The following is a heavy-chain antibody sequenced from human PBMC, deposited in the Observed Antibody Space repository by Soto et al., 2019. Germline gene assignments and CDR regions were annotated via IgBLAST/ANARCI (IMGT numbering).Heavy chain of an antibody. CDR2: ISGSGIST. V-gene: IGHV3-23*01. CDR3: AKEPVGPDWYFDL. CDR1: GFTFRSYA. Sequence: DVQLSESGGGLVQPGGSLRLSCAASGFTFRSYAMSWVRQAPGKGLEWVSGISGSGISTHYADSVKGRFTVSRDNSKNTLYLQMNSLRAEDTAVYNCAKEPVGPDWYFDLWGRGTLVTVSS. J-gene: IGHJ2*01.